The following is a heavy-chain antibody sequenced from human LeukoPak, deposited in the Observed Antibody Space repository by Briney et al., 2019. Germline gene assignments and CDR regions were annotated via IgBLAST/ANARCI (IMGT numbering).Heavy chain of an antibody. CDR3: ARVEGSWAFDI. J-gene: IGHJ3*02. CDR1: GDSISGSGYY. D-gene: IGHD3-10*01. CDR2: IYYSGTT. Sequence: PSETLSLTCTVSGDSISGSGYYWNWIRQHPGKGLEWFGYIYYSGTTYYNPSLKSRVTMPVDTSKNQFSLKLSSVTAADTAVYYCARVEGSWAFDIWGQGTMVTVSS. V-gene: IGHV4-31*03.